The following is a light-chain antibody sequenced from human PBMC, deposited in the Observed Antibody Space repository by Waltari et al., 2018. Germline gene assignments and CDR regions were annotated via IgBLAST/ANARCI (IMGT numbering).Light chain of an antibody. CDR3: QQRRNWPLT. V-gene: IGKV3D-20*02. J-gene: IGKJ4*01. Sequence: CRASQSVSSSYLAWYQQKPGQAPRLLIYGASSRATGIPDRFSGSGSGTDFTLTISGLEPEDFAVYYCQQRRNWPLTFGGGTKVEIK. CDR1: QSVSSSY. CDR2: GAS.